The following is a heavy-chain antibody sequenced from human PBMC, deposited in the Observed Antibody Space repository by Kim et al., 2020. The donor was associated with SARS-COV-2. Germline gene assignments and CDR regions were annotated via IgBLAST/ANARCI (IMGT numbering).Heavy chain of an antibody. CDR3: ARPGEQLVYAEYFQH. CDR1: GYSFTSYW. CDR2: IYPGDSDT. Sequence: GESLKISCKGSGYSFTSYWIGWVRQMPGKGLEWMGIIYPGDSDTRYSPSFQGQVTISADKSISTAYLQWSSLKASDTAMYYCARPGEQLVYAEYFQHWGQGTLVTVSS. D-gene: IGHD6-6*01. V-gene: IGHV5-51*01. J-gene: IGHJ1*01.